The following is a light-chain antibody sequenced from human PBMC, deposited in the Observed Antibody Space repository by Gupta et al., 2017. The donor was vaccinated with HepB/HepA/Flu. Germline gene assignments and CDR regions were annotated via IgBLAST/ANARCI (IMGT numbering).Light chain of an antibody. CDR3: CSYAGSSTI. CDR1: SSDVGSYNL. CDR2: EVS. J-gene: IGLJ2*01. Sequence: ALTQPASVSGCPGQSITISCTGTSSDVGSYNLVSWYQQHPGKAPKLMIYEVSKRLSGVSNRFSGSKSGNTASLTISGLQAEDEADYYCCSYAGSSTIFGGGTKLTVL. V-gene: IGLV2-23*02.